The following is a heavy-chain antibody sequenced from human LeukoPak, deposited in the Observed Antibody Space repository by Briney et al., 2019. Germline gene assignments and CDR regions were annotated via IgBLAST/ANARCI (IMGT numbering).Heavy chain of an antibody. Sequence: SVKVSCKASGGTFSNYAINWVRQAPGQGLEWMGGIIPIFGTTNHAQKFQGRVTITADESTTTAYMELSSLRSEDTAVYYCARKALAAVGRVTDYWYFDLWGRGTLVTVSS. J-gene: IGHJ2*01. V-gene: IGHV1-69*13. D-gene: IGHD6-13*01. CDR1: GGTFSNYA. CDR3: ARKALAAVGRVTDYWYFDL. CDR2: IIPIFGTT.